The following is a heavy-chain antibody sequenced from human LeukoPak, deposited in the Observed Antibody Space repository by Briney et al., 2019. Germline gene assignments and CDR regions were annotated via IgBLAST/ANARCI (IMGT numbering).Heavy chain of an antibody. CDR3: ARDGRGSSFPYYYYYGMDV. J-gene: IGHJ6*04. CDR1: GGSISSGGYD. Sequence: SETLSLTCTVSGGSISSGGYDWRWIRQQGGKGLEWIGYIYYSGSTYYNPSVKSRFTISVDTSKNQFSLKLSSVTAADTAVYYCARDGRGSSFPYYYYYGMDVWGKGTTVTVSS. V-gene: IGHV4-31*03. CDR2: IYYSGST. D-gene: IGHD2-15*01.